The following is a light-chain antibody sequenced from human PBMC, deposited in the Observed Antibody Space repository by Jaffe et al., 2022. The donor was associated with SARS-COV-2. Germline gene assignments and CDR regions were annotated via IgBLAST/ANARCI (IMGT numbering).Light chain of an antibody. V-gene: IGLV6-57*02. CDR3: QSSWV. J-gene: IGLJ3*02. Sequence: NFMLTQPHSVSESPGKTVTISCTGSSGSIASNYVQWYQQRPGSAPTTVIYEDNQRPSGVPDRFSGSIDSSSNSASLTISGLKTEDEADYYCQSSWVFGGGTKLTVL. CDR1: SGSIASNY. CDR2: EDN.